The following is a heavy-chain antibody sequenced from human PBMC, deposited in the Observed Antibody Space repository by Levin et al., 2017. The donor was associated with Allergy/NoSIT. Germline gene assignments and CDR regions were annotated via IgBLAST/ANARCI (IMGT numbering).Heavy chain of an antibody. Sequence: KISCKASGGTFSSYAISWVRQAPGQGLEWMGRIIPILGIANYAQKFQGRVTITADKSTSTAYMELSSLRSEDTAVYYCARELVLMVYARVYFQHWGQGTLVTVSS. J-gene: IGHJ1*01. V-gene: IGHV1-69*04. CDR2: IIPILGIA. D-gene: IGHD2-8*01. CDR1: GGTFSSYA. CDR3: ARELVLMVYARVYFQH.